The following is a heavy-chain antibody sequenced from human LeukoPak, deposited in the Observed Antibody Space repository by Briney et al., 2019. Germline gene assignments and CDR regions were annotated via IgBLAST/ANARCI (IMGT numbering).Heavy chain of an antibody. CDR3: TPIAAADTMVY. CDR1: GFTFSSYA. Sequence: GGSLRLSCAASGFTFSSYAMSWVRQAPGKGLEWVSAISGSGGSTYYADSVKGRFTISRDNSKNTLYLQMNSLRAEDTAVYYCTPIAAADTMVYWGQGTLVTVSS. D-gene: IGHD6-13*01. CDR2: ISGSGGST. V-gene: IGHV3-23*01. J-gene: IGHJ4*02.